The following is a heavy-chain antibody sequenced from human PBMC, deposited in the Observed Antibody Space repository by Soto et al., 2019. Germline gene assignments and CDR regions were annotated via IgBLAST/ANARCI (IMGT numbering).Heavy chain of an antibody. CDR2: IIPMFGKA. J-gene: IGHJ4*02. V-gene: IGHV1-69*13. CDR1: GGTFSRYA. Sequence: SVKVSCKASGGTFSRYAISWVRQAPGQGLEWMGGIIPMFGKANYAQKFQGRVTITADESTSTGYMELRSLISEDTAVYYCARDGTLYDTSGYYYLYWGQGTLVPSTQ. CDR3: ARDGTLYDTSGYYYLY. D-gene: IGHD3-22*01.